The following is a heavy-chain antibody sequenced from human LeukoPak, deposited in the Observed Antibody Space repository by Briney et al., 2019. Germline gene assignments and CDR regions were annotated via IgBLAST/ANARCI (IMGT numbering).Heavy chain of an antibody. D-gene: IGHD5-18*01. J-gene: IGHJ4*02. Sequence: ASVKVSCKTSGYTFTNNAINWVRQAPGQGLEWMGWINTNTGNPSYTQGFFTGRYVFSLDTSASTAYLQINGLKADDTAVYYCGRDPKLGIRGYTYGYIDHWGQGTLLTLAS. CDR2: INTNTGNP. CDR1: GYTFTNNA. V-gene: IGHV7-4-1*02. CDR3: GRDPKLGIRGYTYGYIDH.